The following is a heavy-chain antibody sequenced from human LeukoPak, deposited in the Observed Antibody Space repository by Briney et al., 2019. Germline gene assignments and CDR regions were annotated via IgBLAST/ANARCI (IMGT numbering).Heavy chain of an antibody. V-gene: IGHV1-69*04. CDR1: GGTFSSYT. D-gene: IGHD5-18*01. CDR3: ARESYPRRYSYGVRPHYYYYGMDV. CDR2: IIPILGIA. Sequence: ASVKVSCKASGGTFSSYTISWVRQAPGQGLEWMGRIIPILGIANYAQKFQGRVTITADKSTSTAYMELSSLRSEDTAVYYCARESYPRRYSYGVRPHYYYYGMDVWGQGTTVTVSS. J-gene: IGHJ6*02.